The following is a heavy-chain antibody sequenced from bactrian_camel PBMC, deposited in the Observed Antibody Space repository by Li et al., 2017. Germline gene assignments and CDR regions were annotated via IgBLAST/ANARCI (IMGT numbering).Heavy chain of an antibody. J-gene: IGHJ4*01. D-gene: IGHD1*01. CDR1: GFTFSSYA. CDR3: ASGDWRTSDPGACRPSYAWSN. Sequence: VQLVESGGGLVQPGGSLRLSCAASGFTFSSYAMSWVRQAPGKGLEWVSSIVSGGGTTYYADSVKGRFTISRDDSKNTLYLQMNSLEPEDTAMYYCASGDWRTSDPGACRPSYAWSNWGKGTQVTVS. V-gene: IGHV3S31*01. CDR2: IVSGGGTT.